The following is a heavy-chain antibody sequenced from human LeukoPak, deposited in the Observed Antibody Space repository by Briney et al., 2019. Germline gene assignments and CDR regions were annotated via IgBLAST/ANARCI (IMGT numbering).Heavy chain of an antibody. D-gene: IGHD6-19*01. V-gene: IGHV3-11*01. CDR1: GFTFSGSY. CDR2: ISHSGSSI. J-gene: IGHJ4*02. Sequence: GGSLRLSCAASGFTFSGSYMSWIRQAPGKGLELVSYISHSGSSIVYADSVKGRFTISRDNAKNSLYLQMNSLRAEDTAVYYCASSSGWYEGLSGFDYWGQGTLVTVSS. CDR3: ASSSGWYEGLSGFDY.